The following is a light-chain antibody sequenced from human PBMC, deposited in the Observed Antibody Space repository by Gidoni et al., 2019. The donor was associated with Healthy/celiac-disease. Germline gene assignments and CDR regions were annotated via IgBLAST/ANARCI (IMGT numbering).Light chain of an antibody. CDR2: AAS. Sequence: DIQMTQSPSSLSASVGDRVTITFRASQSISSYLNWYQQKPGKAPKLLIYAASSLQSGVPSRFSGSGSGPDFTLTIRSLQPEAFATYSCQQSYSTPPTFGQGTKVELK. J-gene: IGKJ1*01. CDR1: QSISSY. V-gene: IGKV1-39*01. CDR3: QQSYSTPPT.